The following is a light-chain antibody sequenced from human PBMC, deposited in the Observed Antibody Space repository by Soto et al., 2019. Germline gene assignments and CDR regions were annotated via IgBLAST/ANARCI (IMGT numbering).Light chain of an antibody. Sequence: DIQMTQSPSSLSASAGDRVTIVCRASQDIGKFLNWYQQRPGESPSLLIYDASRLAEGVPSRFSGSASETDFTLTISSLQLEDIATYYCQQADNLPVTFGGGTKVEIK. CDR2: DAS. V-gene: IGKV1-33*01. J-gene: IGKJ4*01. CDR3: QQADNLPVT. CDR1: QDIGKF.